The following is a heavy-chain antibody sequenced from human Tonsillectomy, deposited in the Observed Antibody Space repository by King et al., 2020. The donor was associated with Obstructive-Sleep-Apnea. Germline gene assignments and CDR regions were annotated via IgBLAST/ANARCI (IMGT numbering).Heavy chain of an antibody. CDR3: VRVFGDYHNFYYGMDV. CDR1: GGSISSSNW. D-gene: IGHD4-17*01. J-gene: IGHJ6*02. CDR2: IYHSGST. V-gene: IGHV4-4*02. Sequence: MQLQESGPGLVKPSGTLFLTCDVSGGSISSSNWWSWVRQPPGKGLEWIGEIYHSGSTSSNPSLTSRVTISVDKTKNQFSLEVRSVTAADTAVYYCVRVFGDYHNFYYGMDVWGQGTTVTVSS.